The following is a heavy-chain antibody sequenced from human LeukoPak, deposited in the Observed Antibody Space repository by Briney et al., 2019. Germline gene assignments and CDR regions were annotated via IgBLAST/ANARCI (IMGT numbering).Heavy chain of an antibody. CDR3: ARDRAPAEVVITELNAFDI. D-gene: IGHD3-22*01. J-gene: IGHJ3*02. CDR2: IYRGGTT. V-gene: IGHV3-53*01. Sequence: PGGSLRLSCAASGFTVSDYYMSWVRQAPGKGLEWVSVIYRGGTTHYADSVKGRFTISRDNSKNTLYLQMNSLRADDTAVYYCARDRAPAEVVITELNAFDIWGQGTMVTVSS. CDR1: GFTVSDYY.